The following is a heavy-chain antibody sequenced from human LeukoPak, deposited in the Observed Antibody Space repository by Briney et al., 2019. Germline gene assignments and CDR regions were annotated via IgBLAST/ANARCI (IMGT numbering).Heavy chain of an antibody. D-gene: IGHD6-6*01. V-gene: IGHV4-4*07. J-gene: IGHJ6*03. CDR1: GGSISSYY. Sequence: SETLSLTCTVSGGSISSYYWSWIRQPAGKGLEWIGRIYTSGSTNYNPSLKSRVTMSVDTSKNQFSLKLSSVTAADTAVYYCARARWDSSSSYYMDVWGKGTTVTVSS. CDR3: ARARWDSSSSYYMDV. CDR2: IYTSGST.